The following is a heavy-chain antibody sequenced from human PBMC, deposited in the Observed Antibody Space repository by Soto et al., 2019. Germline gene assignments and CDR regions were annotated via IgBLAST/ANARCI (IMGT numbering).Heavy chain of an antibody. D-gene: IGHD2-21*01. CDR2: IFYSGST. Sequence: QLQLLESGPGLVKASETLSLTCNVSGGSISTSRSYWAWIRQPPGKGLEWLANIFYSGSTYYNPSLPSRVTVPVDTSKNEFSRKLRSVTAADTAVYYCARQPTTGDTDLWFDPWGQGTLVTVSS. CDR3: ARQPTTGDTDLWFDP. CDR1: GGSISTSRSY. J-gene: IGHJ5*02. V-gene: IGHV4-39*01.